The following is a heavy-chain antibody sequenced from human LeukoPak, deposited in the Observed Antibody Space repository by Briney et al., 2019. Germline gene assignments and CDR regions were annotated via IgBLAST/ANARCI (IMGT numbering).Heavy chain of an antibody. CDR1: GFSFTDAW. CDR2: IRSKTAGGTT. V-gene: IGHV3-15*01. CDR3: ARVLYWVFV. J-gene: IGHJ4*02. D-gene: IGHD6-13*01. Sequence: PGGSLRLSCAASGFSFTDAWMTWVRQAPGKGLEWVGRIRSKTAGGTTDLAAPVKGRFSISRDDSKNTLYLQMNSLKTEDTAVYYCARVLYWVFVWGQGTLVTVSS.